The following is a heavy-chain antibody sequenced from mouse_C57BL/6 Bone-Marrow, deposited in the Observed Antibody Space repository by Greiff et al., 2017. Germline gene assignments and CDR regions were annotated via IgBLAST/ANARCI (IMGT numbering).Heavy chain of an antibody. Sequence: VQLKESGAELVKPGASVKLSCKASGFNIKDYYMHWVKQRTEQGLEWIGRIDPEDGETTYAPKFQGTATITADTSSNTAYLQLSSLTSEDTAVEYYARTRLLRFDYGGQGTTRTVSA. CDR2: IDPEDGET. J-gene: IGHJ2*01. V-gene: IGHV14-2*01. CDR3: ARTRLLRFDY. D-gene: IGHD3-2*02. CDR1: GFNIKDYY.